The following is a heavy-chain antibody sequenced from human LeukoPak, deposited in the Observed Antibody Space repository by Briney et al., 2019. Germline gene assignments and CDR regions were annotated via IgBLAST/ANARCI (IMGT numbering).Heavy chain of an antibody. J-gene: IGHJ4*02. CDR3: AKYPREYLGFDY. Sequence: EGSLRLSCAASGFTFSSYAMSWVRQAPGKGLEWASAISGSGGSTYYADSVKGRFTISRDNSKNTLYLQMNSLRAEDTAVYYCAKYPREYLGFDYWGQGTLVTVSS. V-gene: IGHV3-23*01. CDR2: ISGSGGST. D-gene: IGHD2/OR15-2a*01. CDR1: GFTFSSYA.